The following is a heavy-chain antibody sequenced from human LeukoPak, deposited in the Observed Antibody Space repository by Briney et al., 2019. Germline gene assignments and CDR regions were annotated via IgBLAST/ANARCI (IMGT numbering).Heavy chain of an antibody. D-gene: IGHD3-16*01. J-gene: IGHJ4*02. V-gene: IGHV3-53*01. CDR1: GFSFSSYN. CDR2: IYSGGST. Sequence: GGSLRLSCAASGFSFSSYNMNWVRQAPGKGLEWVSVIYSGGSTYYADSVKGRFTISRDNSKNTLFLQMDSLRAEDTAVYYCARLGPYSFDYWGQGTLVTVSS. CDR3: ARLGPYSFDY.